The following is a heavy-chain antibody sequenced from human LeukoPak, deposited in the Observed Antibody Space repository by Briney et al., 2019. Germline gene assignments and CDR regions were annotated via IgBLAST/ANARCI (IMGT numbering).Heavy chain of an antibody. J-gene: IGHJ4*02. D-gene: IGHD6-13*01. CDR2: IYTSGST. V-gene: IGHV4-4*07. CDR3: ARQNPYSSNDY. Sequence: SETLSLTCTVSGGSVSNYYWSWIRQPAGKGLEWIGRIYTSGSTNYNPSLKSRVTISVDTSKNQFSLKLSSVTAADTAVYYCARQNPYSSNDYWGQGTLVTVSS. CDR1: GGSVSNYY.